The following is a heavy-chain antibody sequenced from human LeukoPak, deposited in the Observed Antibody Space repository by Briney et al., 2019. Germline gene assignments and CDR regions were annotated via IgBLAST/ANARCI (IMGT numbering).Heavy chain of an antibody. J-gene: IGHJ4*02. V-gene: IGHV3-30*02. CDR2: IRYDGSNK. CDR1: GFTFSSYG. D-gene: IGHD3-10*01. Sequence: GGSLRLSCAASGFTFSSYGMHWVRHAPGKGLEWVAFIRYDGSNKYYADSVKGRFTISRDNSKNTLYLQMNSLRAEDTAVYYCAKDRFAGSPFDYWGQGTLVTVSS. CDR3: AKDRFAGSPFDY.